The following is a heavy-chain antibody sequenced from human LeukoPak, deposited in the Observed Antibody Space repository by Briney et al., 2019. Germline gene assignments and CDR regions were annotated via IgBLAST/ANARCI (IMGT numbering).Heavy chain of an antibody. CDR2: ISGDGDST. CDR3: AKGNERRAFDI. V-gene: IGHV3-43*02. Sequence: GGSLRLSCAASGFTFDDDAIHWVRQAPGRGLDWVSLISGDGDSTYYADSVKGRFTISRDNSKNSLYLQMNSLRTEDTALYYCAKGNERRAFDIWGQGTMVTVSS. CDR1: GFTFDDDA. J-gene: IGHJ3*02.